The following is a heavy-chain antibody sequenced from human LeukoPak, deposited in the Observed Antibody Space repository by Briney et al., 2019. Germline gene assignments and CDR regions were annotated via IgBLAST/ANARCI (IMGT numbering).Heavy chain of an antibody. D-gene: IGHD3-3*01. J-gene: IGHJ6*03. Sequence: GGSLRLSCAASGFTVSSNYMSWVRQAPGKGLEWVSVICSGGSTYYADSVKGRFTISRDNSKNTLYLQMNSLRAEDTAVYYCARINYDFWSKDYYYMDVWGKGTTVTVSS. V-gene: IGHV3-66*02. CDR3: ARINYDFWSKDYYYMDV. CDR2: ICSGGST. CDR1: GFTVSSNY.